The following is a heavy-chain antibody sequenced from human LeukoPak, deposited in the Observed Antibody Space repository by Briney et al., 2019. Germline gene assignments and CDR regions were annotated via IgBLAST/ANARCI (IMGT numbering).Heavy chain of an antibody. CDR2: VNSDGSDT. V-gene: IGHV3-74*01. Sequence: GGSLRLSCAASGFTFSSYNMNWVRQAPGKGLVWVSRVNSDGSDTAYADSVKGRFTISRDNVNNILHLQMNSLRAEDTAVYYCVRNNWNSVYYGMDVWGQGTTVTVSS. CDR3: VRNNWNSVYYGMDV. J-gene: IGHJ6*02. D-gene: IGHD1-7*01. CDR1: GFTFSSYN.